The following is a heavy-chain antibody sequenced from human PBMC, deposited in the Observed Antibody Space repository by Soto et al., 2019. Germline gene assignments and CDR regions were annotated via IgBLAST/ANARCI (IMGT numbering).Heavy chain of an antibody. D-gene: IGHD5-12*01. CDR3: ARGSDVDIVKTVAFDI. CDR2: ISSSGSTI. J-gene: IGHJ3*02. CDR1: GFTFSDYY. Sequence: LRLSCAASGFTFSDYYMSWIRQAPGKGLEWVSYISSSGSTIYYADSVKGRFTISRDNAKNSLYLQMNSLRAEDTAVYYCARGSDVDIVKTVAFDIWGQGTMVTVSS. V-gene: IGHV3-11*01.